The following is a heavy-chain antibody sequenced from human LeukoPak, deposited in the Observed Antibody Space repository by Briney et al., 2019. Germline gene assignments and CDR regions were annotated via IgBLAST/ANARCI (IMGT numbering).Heavy chain of an antibody. CDR1: GFTFSSYS. CDR3: ATPGGGIAVAGHDY. Sequence: GGSLRLSCAASGFTFSSYSMNWVRQAPGKGLEWVSSISSSSSYIYYADSVKGRFTISRDNAKNSLYLQMNSLRAEDTAVYYCATPGGGIAVAGHDYWGQGTLVTVSS. D-gene: IGHD6-19*01. J-gene: IGHJ4*02. CDR2: ISSSSSYI. V-gene: IGHV3-21*01.